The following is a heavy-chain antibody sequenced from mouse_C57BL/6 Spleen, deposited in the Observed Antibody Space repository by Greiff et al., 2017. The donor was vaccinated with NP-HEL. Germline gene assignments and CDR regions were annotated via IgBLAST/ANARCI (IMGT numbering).Heavy chain of an antibody. CDR3: TRKWDGSSIDY. D-gene: IGHD1-1*01. CDR2: IDPETGGT. Sequence: VQLQQSGAELVRPGASVTLSCKASGYTFTDYEMHWVKQTPVHGLEWIGAIDPETGGTAYNQKFKGKAILTADKSSSTAYMELRSLTSEDSAVYYCTRKWDGSSIDYWGQGTTLTVSS. J-gene: IGHJ2*01. V-gene: IGHV1-15*01. CDR1: GYTFTDYE.